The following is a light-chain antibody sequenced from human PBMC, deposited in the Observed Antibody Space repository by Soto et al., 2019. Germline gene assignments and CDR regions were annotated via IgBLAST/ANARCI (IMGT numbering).Light chain of an antibody. CDR3: QQGYSSRWT. CDR2: ATS. J-gene: IGKJ1*01. V-gene: IGKV1-39*01. Sequence: DIQMTQSPSSLSASVGDRVTITCRASQNIRSYLNWYQQKPGKAPQLLIYATSSLQTGVPSRFTASGSGTDFSIVISGLQPEDSATCYCQQGYSSRWTSGRAPKVEI. CDR1: QNIRSY.